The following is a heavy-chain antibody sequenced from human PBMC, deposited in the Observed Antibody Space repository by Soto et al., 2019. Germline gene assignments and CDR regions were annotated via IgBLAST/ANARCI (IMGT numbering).Heavy chain of an antibody. CDR3: ARTKGVQDYYGMDV. CDR2: IYGGGST. J-gene: IGHJ6*02. Sequence: GGSLRLSCAASGFTVSSNYMSWVRQAPGKGLEWVSVIYGGGSTYYADSVKGRFTISRDNSKNTLYLQMNSLRAEDTAVYYCARTKGVQDYYGMDVWGQGTTVTVSS. V-gene: IGHV3-53*01. CDR1: GFTVSSNY. D-gene: IGHD1-1*01.